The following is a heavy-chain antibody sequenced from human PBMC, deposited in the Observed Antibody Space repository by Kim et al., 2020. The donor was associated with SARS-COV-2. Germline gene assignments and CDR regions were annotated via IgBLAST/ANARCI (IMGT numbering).Heavy chain of an antibody. CDR1: GGSISSSSYY. CDR3: ARLYFRGYSPQPGGESADY. J-gene: IGHJ4*02. CDR2: IYYSGST. Sequence: SETLSLTCTVSGGSISSSSYYWGWIRQPPGKGLEWIGSIYYSGSTYYNPSLKSRVTISVDTSKNQFSLKLSSVTAADTAVYYCARLYFRGYSPQPGGESADYWGQGTLVSVSS. D-gene: IGHD5-18*01. V-gene: IGHV4-39*01.